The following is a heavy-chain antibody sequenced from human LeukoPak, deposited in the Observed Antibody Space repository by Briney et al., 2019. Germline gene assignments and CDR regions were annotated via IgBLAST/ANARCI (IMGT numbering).Heavy chain of an antibody. J-gene: IGHJ3*02. V-gene: IGHV4-61*02. CDR2: IYTSGST. CDR1: GGSISSGSYY. CDR3: ARRYGPYAFDI. Sequence: SQTLSLTCTVSGGSISSGSYYWSWIRQPAGKGLEWIGRIYTSGSTNYNPSLKSRVTISVDTSKNQFSLKLSSVTAADTAAYYCARRYGPYAFDIWGQGTMVTVSS. D-gene: IGHD4-17*01.